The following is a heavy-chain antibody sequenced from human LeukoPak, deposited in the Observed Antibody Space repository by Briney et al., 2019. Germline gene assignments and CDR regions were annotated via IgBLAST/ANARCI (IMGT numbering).Heavy chain of an antibody. J-gene: IGHJ4*02. D-gene: IGHD3-16*01. CDR1: GFTFDDYA. Sequence: GGSLRLSCAASGFTFDDYAMHWVRQAPGKGLEWVSGISWNSGSIGYADSVKGRFTISRDNAKNSLYLQMNSLRAEDTALYYCAKDKGARRPVGGHFDYWGQGTLVTVSS. CDR3: AKDKGARRPVGGHFDY. CDR2: ISWNSGSI. V-gene: IGHV3-9*01.